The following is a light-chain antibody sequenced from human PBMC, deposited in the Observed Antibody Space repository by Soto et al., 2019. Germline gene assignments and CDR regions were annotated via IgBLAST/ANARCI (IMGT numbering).Light chain of an antibody. CDR1: QSVSSSY. J-gene: IGKJ1*01. CDR2: GAS. V-gene: IGKV3-20*01. Sequence: EIVLTQSPGTLSLSPGERATLSCRASQSVSSSYLAWYQQQPGQAPRLLIYGASSRATGNPDRFSGSGSGTDFTLTISRLEPEDFAVYYCQQYGSSSWTFGQGTKVEIK. CDR3: QQYGSSSWT.